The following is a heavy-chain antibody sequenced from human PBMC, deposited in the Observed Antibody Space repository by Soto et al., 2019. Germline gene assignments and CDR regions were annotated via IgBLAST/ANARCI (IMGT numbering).Heavy chain of an antibody. CDR2: IYYSGST. CDR1: GVSVTSYT. Sequence: SETLSLTCIVSGVSVTSYTWSWVRQPANKGLEWIGYIYYSGSTNYNPSLKSRVTISVDTSKNQFSLKLSSVTAADTAVYYCARDPVNENSCFEYYYGMDVWGQGTTVTVSS. V-gene: IGHV4-59*02. CDR3: ARDPVNENSCFEYYYGMDV. J-gene: IGHJ6*02. D-gene: IGHD2-2*01.